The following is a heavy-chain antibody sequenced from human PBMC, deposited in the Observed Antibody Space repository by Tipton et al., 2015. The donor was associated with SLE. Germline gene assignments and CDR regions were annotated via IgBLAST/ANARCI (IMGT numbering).Heavy chain of an antibody. CDR1: GFTFGNYA. Sequence: SLRLSCEASGFTFGNYAMSWVRQAPGKGLEWISYISSSGSTMFYADSVRGRFTISRDNAKDSLFLQMNSLRDDDTAFYYCARAYSSGWPLNPWGQGTLVTVSS. CDR2: ISSSGSTM. D-gene: IGHD6-19*01. V-gene: IGHV3-11*01. J-gene: IGHJ5*02. CDR3: ARAYSSGWPLNP.